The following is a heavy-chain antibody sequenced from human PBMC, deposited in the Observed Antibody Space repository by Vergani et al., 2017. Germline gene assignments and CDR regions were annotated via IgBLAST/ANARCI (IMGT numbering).Heavy chain of an antibody. CDR2: IYYSGST. V-gene: IGHV4-31*03. J-gene: IGHJ5*02. CDR3: ARGRRYYDFWSGSGNWFDP. CDR1: GGSISPYY. D-gene: IGHD3-3*01. Sequence: QVQLQESGPGLVKPSETLSLTCIVSGGSISPYYWSWIRQHPGKGLEWIGYIYYSGSTYYNPSLKSRVTISVDTSKNQFSLKLSSVTAADTAVYYCARGRRYYDFWSGSGNWFDPWGQGTLVTVSS.